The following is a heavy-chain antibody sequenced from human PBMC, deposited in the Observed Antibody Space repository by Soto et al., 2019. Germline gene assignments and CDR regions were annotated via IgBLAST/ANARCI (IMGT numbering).Heavy chain of an antibody. Sequence: PSETLSLTCAACGGSMSSTNWWGWVRQPPGKGLEWIGEIYHSGSTNYNPPLKSRVTIALDKSKNQFSLKLSSVTAADTAVYYCAKGLLLGDIVVVPAALYYYYYGMDVWGQGTTGSGSS. J-gene: IGHJ6*02. D-gene: IGHD2-2*01. CDR3: AKGLLLGDIVVVPAALYYYYYGMDV. V-gene: IGHV4-4*02. CDR2: IYHSGST. CDR1: GGSMSSTNW.